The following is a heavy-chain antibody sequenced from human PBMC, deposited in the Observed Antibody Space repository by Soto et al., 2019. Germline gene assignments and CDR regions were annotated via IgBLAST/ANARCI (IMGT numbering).Heavy chain of an antibody. D-gene: IGHD3-22*01. V-gene: IGHV3-48*02. CDR3: ARDRYPSYYDSSGYTLWIDAFDI. Sequence: GCLVLSCAASGFTFSSYSMNWVRQAPGKGLEWVSYISSSSSTIYYADSVKVRFTISRDNAKNSLYLQMNSLRDEDTAVYYCARDRYPSYYDSSGYTLWIDAFDIWGQGTTVTVSS. J-gene: IGHJ3*02. CDR2: ISSSSSTI. CDR1: GFTFSSYS.